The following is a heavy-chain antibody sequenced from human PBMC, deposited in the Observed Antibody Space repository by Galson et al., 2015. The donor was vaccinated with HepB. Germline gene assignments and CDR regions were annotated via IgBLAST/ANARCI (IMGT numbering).Heavy chain of an antibody. D-gene: IGHD1-26*01. Sequence: SLRLSCAASGFSFSGYWISWVCQAPGKGLEWVANIKQDGIEKYYVDSVKGRFTISRDNAKNSLYLQMNSLRAEDTAVYYCARDQGWEPLRRSEGPYYFDYWGQGTLVIVSS. J-gene: IGHJ4*02. CDR2: IKQDGIEK. CDR1: GFSFSGYW. CDR3: ARDQGWEPLRRSEGPYYFDY. V-gene: IGHV3-7*01.